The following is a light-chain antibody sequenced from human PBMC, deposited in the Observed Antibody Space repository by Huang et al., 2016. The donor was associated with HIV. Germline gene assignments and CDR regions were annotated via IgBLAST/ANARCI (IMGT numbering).Light chain of an antibody. V-gene: IGKV1-9*01. J-gene: IGKJ1*01. CDR1: QGISSY. CDR3: QQLNSYPRT. CDR2: TAS. Sequence: IQLTQSPSSLSASVGDRVTITCRASQGISSYLAWYQQKPGKAPKLLIYTASTLQSGVPSRFSGSGSGTDFTGTIGGLQPEGFAAYYCQQLNSYPRTFGQGTKVEIK.